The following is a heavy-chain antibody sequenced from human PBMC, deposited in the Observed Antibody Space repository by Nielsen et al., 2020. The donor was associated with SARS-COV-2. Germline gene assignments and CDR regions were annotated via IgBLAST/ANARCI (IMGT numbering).Heavy chain of an antibody. Sequence: SETLSLTCTVSGGSISSGGYYWSWIRQHPGKGLEWIGYIYYSGSTYYNPSLKSRATISVDTSKNQFSLKLSSVTAADTAVYYCARGRNENDYMDVWGSGTTVTMSS. V-gene: IGHV4-31*03. CDR3: ARGRNENDYMDV. D-gene: IGHD1-14*01. J-gene: IGHJ6*03. CDR1: GGSISSGGYY. CDR2: IYYSGST.